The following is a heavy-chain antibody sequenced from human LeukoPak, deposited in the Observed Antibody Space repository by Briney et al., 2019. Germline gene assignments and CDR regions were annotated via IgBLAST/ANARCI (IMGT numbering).Heavy chain of an antibody. CDR3: ARGKWDIVVVVAATAIDY. CDR2: ISGSGGST. Sequence: GGSLRLSCAASGFTFSGYGMSWVRQAPGKGLEWVSAISGSGGSTYYADSVKGRFTISRDNSKNTLYLQMNSLRAEDTAVYYCARGKWDIVVVVAATAIDYWGQGTLVTVSS. J-gene: IGHJ4*02. V-gene: IGHV3-23*01. CDR1: GFTFSGYG. D-gene: IGHD2-15*01.